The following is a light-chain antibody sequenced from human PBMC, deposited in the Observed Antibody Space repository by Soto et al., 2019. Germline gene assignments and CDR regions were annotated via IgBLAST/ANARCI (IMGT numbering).Light chain of an antibody. V-gene: IGKV1-39*01. Sequence: DIQLTQSPSSLSPSVGDRITLSCRASQSISRNLNWYQQMPGKAPSLLIYAARDLQSGVPGRFSGSGSGTEFNLTISSRQPEDLATYYCQQSHSTPYTLGRGTKLEI. CDR2: AAR. CDR3: QQSHSTPYT. J-gene: IGKJ2*01. CDR1: QSISRN.